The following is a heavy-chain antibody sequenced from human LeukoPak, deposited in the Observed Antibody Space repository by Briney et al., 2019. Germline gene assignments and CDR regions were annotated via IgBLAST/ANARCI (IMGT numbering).Heavy chain of an antibody. V-gene: IGHV1-18*01. CDR2: ISAYNGNT. J-gene: IGHJ4*02. CDR1: GYTFTSYG. CDR3: ARLVWFGELFRAFDY. D-gene: IGHD3-10*01. Sequence: WASVKVSCKASGYTFTSYGISWVRQAPGQGLEWMGWISAYNGNTNYAQKLQGRVTMTTDTSTSTAYMELRSLRSDDTAVYYCARLVWFGELFRAFDYWGQGTLVTVSS.